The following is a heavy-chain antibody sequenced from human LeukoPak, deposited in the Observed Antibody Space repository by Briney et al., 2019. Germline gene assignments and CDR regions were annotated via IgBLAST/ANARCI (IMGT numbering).Heavy chain of an antibody. V-gene: IGHV3-33*01. CDR3: AREGEDGTFDY. CDR1: GFTFSSYG. J-gene: IGHJ4*02. Sequence: GRSLRLSCAASGFTFSSYGMHWVRQAPGKGLEWVAVIWYDGSNKYYADSVKGRFTISRDNSKNTLYLQMNNLRAEDTAVYYCAREGEDGTFDYWGQGTLVTVSS. D-gene: IGHD5-24*01. CDR2: IWYDGSNK.